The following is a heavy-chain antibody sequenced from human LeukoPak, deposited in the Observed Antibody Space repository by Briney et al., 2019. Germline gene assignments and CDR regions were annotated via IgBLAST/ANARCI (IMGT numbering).Heavy chain of an antibody. D-gene: IGHD4-17*01. V-gene: IGHV4-61*02. CDR1: GGSISSGSYY. J-gene: IGHJ4*02. CDR3: AREIYGDHLDY. Sequence: SQTLSLTCTVSGGSISSGSYYWSWIRQPAGKGLEWIGRIYTSGSTNYNPSLKSRVTISVDTSKNQFSLKLSSVTAADTAVYYCAREIYGDHLDYWGQGTLVTVSS. CDR2: IYTSGST.